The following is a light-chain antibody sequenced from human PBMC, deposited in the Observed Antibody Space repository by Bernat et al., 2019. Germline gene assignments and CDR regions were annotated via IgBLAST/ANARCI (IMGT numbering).Light chain of an antibody. Sequence: VVLTQSPGTLSLSPGERATLSCRASQRVDSSYLAWYLQKPGQSPRLLIYGASKRVTGIPDRFSGSGSGTDFTLTISRLDPEDFAVYYCQHYSGSPLITFGQGTRLEIK. CDR2: GAS. CDR1: QRVDSSY. CDR3: QHYSGSPLIT. J-gene: IGKJ5*01. V-gene: IGKV3-20*01.